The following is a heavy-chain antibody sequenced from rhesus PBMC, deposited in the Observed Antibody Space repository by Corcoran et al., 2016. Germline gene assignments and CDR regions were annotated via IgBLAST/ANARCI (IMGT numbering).Heavy chain of an antibody. CDR3: VKGYGSSYRYYGLDS. J-gene: IGHJ6*01. V-gene: IGHV3-54*02. CDR2: IWYDGRKK. Sequence: EVQLVESGGGLVQPGGSLRLSCAASGFTFSSYGMHWVRQAPGKGLEGVAVIWYDGRKKYYADSVKDRFNISRDNSKNMLYLQMNNLRVEDMAVYYCVKGYGSSYRYYGLDSWGQGVVVTVSS. CDR1: GFTFSSYG. D-gene: IGHD4-29*01.